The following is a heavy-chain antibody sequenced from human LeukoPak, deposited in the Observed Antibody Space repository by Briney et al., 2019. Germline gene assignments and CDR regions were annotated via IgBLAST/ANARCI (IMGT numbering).Heavy chain of an antibody. CDR1: GACISSGSSY. J-gene: IGHJ4*02. CDR3: ARGSLGADY. Sequence: SQTLSLTCTVSGACISSGSSYWSWIRQPAGKGLEWIGRVSTSGSTNYNPSLQSRVTISVDTSKNQFSLKLTSVTAADTAVYFCARGSLGADYWGQGTLVTVSS. D-gene: IGHD1-26*01. V-gene: IGHV4-61*02. CDR2: VSTSGST.